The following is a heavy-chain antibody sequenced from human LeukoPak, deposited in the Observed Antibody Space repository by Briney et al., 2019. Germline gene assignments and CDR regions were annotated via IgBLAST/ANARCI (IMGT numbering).Heavy chain of an antibody. V-gene: IGHV4-34*01. CDR3: ARRYSSSPWYPGS. D-gene: IGHD6-6*01. J-gene: IGHJ5*02. CDR1: GGSLSGYL. CDR2: IDHSGSP. Sequence: PSETLSLTCAVSGGSLSGYLWSWIRQPPGKGLEWIGEIDHSGSPNYNSSLKSRVTISLDTSKNQFSLNLNSVTAADTAVYYCARRYSSSPWYPGSWGQGTLVTVSS.